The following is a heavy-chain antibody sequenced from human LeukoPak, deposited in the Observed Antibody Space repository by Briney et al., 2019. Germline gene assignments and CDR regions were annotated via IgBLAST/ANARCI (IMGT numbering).Heavy chain of an antibody. Sequence: GGSLRLSCAASGFTFDDYAMHWVRQAPGKGLEWVSYISSSGSTIYYADSVKGRFTISRDNAKNSLYLQMNSLRAEDTAVYYCARDAAAGIVYRGQGTLVTVSS. CDR2: ISSSGSTI. D-gene: IGHD6-13*01. CDR3: ARDAAAGIVY. V-gene: IGHV3-11*01. J-gene: IGHJ4*02. CDR1: GFTFDDYA.